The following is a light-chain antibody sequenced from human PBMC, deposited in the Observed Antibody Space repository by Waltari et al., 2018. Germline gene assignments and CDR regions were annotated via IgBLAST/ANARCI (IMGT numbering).Light chain of an antibody. J-gene: IGKJ2*01. CDR2: TAS. CDR3: QQYFVFPYT. V-gene: IGKV1-NL1*01. Sequence: DIQMTQSPSSLSASVGDTVTITCRTSQGILNSLAWYQQKSGKAPKVLLSTASRLQSGVPSRFSGSRSGTLYTLTISGLQPEDFATYYCQQYFVFPYTFGQGTKLEI. CDR1: QGILNS.